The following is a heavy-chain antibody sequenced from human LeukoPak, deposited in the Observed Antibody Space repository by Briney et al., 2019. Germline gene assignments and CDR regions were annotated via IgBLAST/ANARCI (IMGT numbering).Heavy chain of an antibody. CDR3: AKESSGYSSSWYEAEYFQH. J-gene: IGHJ1*01. D-gene: IGHD6-13*01. CDR2: ISYDGSNK. CDR1: GFTFSSYG. Sequence: GRSLRLSCAASGFTFSSYGMHWVRQAPGKGLEWVAVISYDGSNKYYADSVKGRFTISRDNSKNTLYLQMNSLRAEDMAVYYCAKESSGYSSSWYEAEYFQHWGQGTLVTVSS. V-gene: IGHV3-30*18.